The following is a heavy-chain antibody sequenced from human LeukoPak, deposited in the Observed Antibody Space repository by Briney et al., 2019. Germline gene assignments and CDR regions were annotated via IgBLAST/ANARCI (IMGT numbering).Heavy chain of an antibody. CDR2: ISGNGGST. J-gene: IGHJ4*02. D-gene: IGHD6-13*01. V-gene: IGHV3-23*01. CDR3: AKGMRSRYYFDY. CDR1: GFTFSSYA. Sequence: GGSLRLSCAASGFTFSSYAMSWVRQAPGKGLEWVSAISGNGGSTYYADSVKGRFTISRDNSKNTLYLQMNSLRAEDTAVYYCAKGMRSRYYFDYWGQGTLVTVSS.